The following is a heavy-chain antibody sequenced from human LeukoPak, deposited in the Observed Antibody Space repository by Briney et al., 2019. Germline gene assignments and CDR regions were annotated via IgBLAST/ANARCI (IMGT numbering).Heavy chain of an antibody. J-gene: IGHJ3*02. V-gene: IGHV3-23*01. CDR2: ISGSGGST. CDR3: AKDYYDSSGYYGGDAFDI. D-gene: IGHD3-22*01. Sequence: GGSLRLSCVVSGFTFSSYAMSWVRQAPGKGLEWVSGISGSGGSTYYADSVKGRFTISRDNTKNTLYLQMNSLRAEDTAVYYCAKDYYDSSGYYGGDAFDIWGQGTMVTVSS. CDR1: GFTFSSYA.